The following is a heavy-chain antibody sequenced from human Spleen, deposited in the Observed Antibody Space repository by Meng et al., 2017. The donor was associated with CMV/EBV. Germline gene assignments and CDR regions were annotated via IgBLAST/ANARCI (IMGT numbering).Heavy chain of an antibody. V-gene: IGHV1-18*01. Sequence: ASVKVSCKASGYTFTSYGITWVRQAPGQGLEWMGWISAYNHNTHYAQSLQDRVTMTTDTSTSTAYMELRSLRSDDTAVYYCARSIIMSSSSGSINYYYYGMDVWGQGTTVTVSS. CDR2: ISAYNHNT. J-gene: IGHJ6*02. CDR1: GYTFTSYG. D-gene: IGHD6-6*01. CDR3: ARSIIMSSSSGSINYYYYGMDV.